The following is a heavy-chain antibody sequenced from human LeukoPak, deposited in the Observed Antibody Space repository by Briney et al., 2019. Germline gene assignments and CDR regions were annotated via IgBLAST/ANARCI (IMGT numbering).Heavy chain of an antibody. CDR1: GFTFSSYS. CDR2: ISSSSSYI. V-gene: IGHV3-21*01. J-gene: IGHJ6*03. D-gene: IGHD2-2*01. Sequence: GGSLRLSCAASGFTFSSYSMNWVRQAPGKGLEWVSSISSSSSYIYYADSVKGRFTISRDNAKSSLYLQMNSLRAEDTAVYYCARGEYQLLFRISGYMDVWGKGTTVTVSS. CDR3: ARGEYQLLFRISGYMDV.